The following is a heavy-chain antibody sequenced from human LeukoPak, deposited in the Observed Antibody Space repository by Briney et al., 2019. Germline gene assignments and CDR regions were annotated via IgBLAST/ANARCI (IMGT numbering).Heavy chain of an antibody. CDR2: INHSGSP. CDR1: GGSISSSSYY. CDR3: ATPGRRWLQLRAFDI. Sequence: PSETLSLTCTVSGGSISSSSYYWGWIRRPPGKGLEWIGEINHSGSPNYNPSLKSRVTISVDTSKNQFSLKLTSVTAADTAVYYCATPGRRWLQLRAFDIWGQGTMVTVSS. D-gene: IGHD5-24*01. J-gene: IGHJ3*02. V-gene: IGHV4-39*01.